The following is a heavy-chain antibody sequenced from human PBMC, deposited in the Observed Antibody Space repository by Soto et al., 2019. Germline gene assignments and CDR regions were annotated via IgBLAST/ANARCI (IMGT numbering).Heavy chain of an antibody. V-gene: IGHV3-53*01. D-gene: IGHD3-3*01. CDR3: ARPKHRFWSGSLGAFDI. CDR2: IYSGGST. CDR1: GCTVSSNY. Sequence: GGSLRLSCAASGCTVSSNYISWVRQAPGKGLEWVSVIYSGGSTYYADSVKGRFTISRDNSKNTLYLQMNSLRAEDTAVYYCARPKHRFWSGSLGAFDIWGQRTMVTVSS. J-gene: IGHJ3*02.